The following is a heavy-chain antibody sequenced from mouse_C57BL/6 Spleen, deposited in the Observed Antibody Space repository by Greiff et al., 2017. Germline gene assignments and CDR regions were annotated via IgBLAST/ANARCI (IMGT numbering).Heavy chain of an antibody. CDR1: GFSLTSYG. Sequence: VKLMESGPGLVAPSQSLSITCTVSGFSLTSYGVDWVRQSPGKGLEWLGVRWGGGSTNYDSALMSRLSISKDNSKSQVFLKMNSLQTDDTAMYYCAKQLSDEGIAYWGQGTLVTVSA. CDR2: RWGGGST. J-gene: IGHJ3*01. CDR3: AKQLSDEGIAY. V-gene: IGHV2-9*01.